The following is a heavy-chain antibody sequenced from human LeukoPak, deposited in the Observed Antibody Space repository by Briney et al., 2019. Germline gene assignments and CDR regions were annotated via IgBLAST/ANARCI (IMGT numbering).Heavy chain of an antibody. Sequence: GGSLRLSCAASGFTFSSYGMHWVRQAPGKGLEWVAVIWYDGSNKYYADSVKGRFTISRDNSKNTLYLQMNSLRAEDTAVYYCASLVVVAAHALGYWGQGTLVTVSS. D-gene: IGHD2-15*01. CDR2: IWYDGSNK. J-gene: IGHJ4*02. CDR3: ASLVVVAAHALGY. V-gene: IGHV3-33*01. CDR1: GFTFSSYG.